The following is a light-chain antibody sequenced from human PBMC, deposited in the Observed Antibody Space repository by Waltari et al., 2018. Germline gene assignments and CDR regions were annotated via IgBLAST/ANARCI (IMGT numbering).Light chain of an antibody. Sequence: QSVLTQPASVSGSPGQSITISCTGTSSAIGAYNFVSWYQKPPGKAPKVMIYAVNKRPSGVSSRFAGSKSGNTASLTISGLQAEDEADYYCSSYTTGSTRYVFGSGTKVTVL. CDR3: SSYTTGSTRYV. J-gene: IGLJ1*01. V-gene: IGLV2-14*03. CDR2: AVN. CDR1: SSAIGAYNF.